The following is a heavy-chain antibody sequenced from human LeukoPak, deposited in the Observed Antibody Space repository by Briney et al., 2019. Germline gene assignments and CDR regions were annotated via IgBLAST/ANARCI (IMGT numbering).Heavy chain of an antibody. CDR1: GYTFTSYG. CDR3: ARWSCGGGSCYSYYYGMDV. J-gene: IGHJ6*02. V-gene: IGHV1-18*01. D-gene: IGHD2-15*01. Sequence: GASVQVSCKASGYTFTSYGISWVRQAPGQGLEGMGWISAYNGNTKYVQKLQGRVTMTTDSSTSTAYTELRSLTSDDTAVYYCARWSCGGGSCYSYYYGMDVWGQGTTVTVSS. CDR2: ISAYNGNT.